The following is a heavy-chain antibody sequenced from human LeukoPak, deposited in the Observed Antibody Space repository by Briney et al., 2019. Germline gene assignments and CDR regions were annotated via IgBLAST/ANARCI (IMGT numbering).Heavy chain of an antibody. D-gene: IGHD2-21*01. Sequence: KSSETLSLTCTVSGGSISSYYWSWIRQPPGKGLEWIGYIYYSGSTNYNPSLKSRLSISVDRSKNQFSLKLKSVTAADTAVYYCARDNSALDYWGQGTLVTVSS. CDR1: GGSISSYY. J-gene: IGHJ4*02. CDR3: ARDNSALDY. CDR2: IYYSGST. V-gene: IGHV4-59*01.